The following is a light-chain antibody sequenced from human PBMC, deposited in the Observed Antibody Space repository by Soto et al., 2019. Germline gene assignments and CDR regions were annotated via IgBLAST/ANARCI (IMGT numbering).Light chain of an antibody. V-gene: IGKV2-28*01. CDR2: MNS. J-gene: IGKJ5*01. CDR1: QSLLHSNGYNY. Sequence: DTVMTQSPFSLPVTPGEPASISCRSSQSLLHSNGYNYLDWDVQKPGQSPQLLIYMNSNRASGVPDRFIGSGAGSDFTLKISRVEAEDVGVYYCMQALRTPFTLGEGTRLEIK. CDR3: MQALRTPFT.